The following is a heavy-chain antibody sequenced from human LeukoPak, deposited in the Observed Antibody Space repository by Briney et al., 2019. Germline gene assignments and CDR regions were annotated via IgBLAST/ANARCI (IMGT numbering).Heavy chain of an antibody. V-gene: IGHV4-61*02. J-gene: IGHJ6*03. CDR1: GGSISSGSYY. D-gene: IGHD1-1*01. CDR3: ARVQLERQPRGAYYYYYMDV. CDR2: IYTSGST. Sequence: SETLSLTCTVSGGSISSGSYYWSWIRQPAGKGLEWIGRIYTSGSTNYNPSLKSRVTISVDTSKNQFSLKLSSVTAADTTVYYCARVQLERQPRGAYYYYYMDVWGKGTTVTISS.